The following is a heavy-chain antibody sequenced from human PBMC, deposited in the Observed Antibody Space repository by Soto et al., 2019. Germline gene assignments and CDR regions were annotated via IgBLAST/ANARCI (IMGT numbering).Heavy chain of an antibody. J-gene: IGHJ4*02. CDR3: ARVGATTEGTYYFDY. CDR2: ISSSSSYI. CDR1: GFTFSSYS. D-gene: IGHD1-26*01. V-gene: IGHV3-21*01. Sequence: GESLKISCAASGFTFSSYSMNWVRQAPGKGLEWVSSISSSSSYIYYADSVKGRFTISRDNAKNSLYLQMNSLRAEDTAVYYCARVGATTEGTYYFDYWGQGTLVTVSS.